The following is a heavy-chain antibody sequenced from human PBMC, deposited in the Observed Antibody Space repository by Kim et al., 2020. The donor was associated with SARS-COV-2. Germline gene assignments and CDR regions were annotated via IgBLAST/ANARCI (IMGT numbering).Heavy chain of an antibody. CDR3: ARGYSSSWYSYYYYGMDV. J-gene: IGHJ6*01. V-gene: IGHV4-34*01. Sequence: SETLSLTCAVYGGSFSGYYWSWIRQPPGKGLEWIGEINHSGSTNYNPSLKSRVTISVDTSKNQFSLKLSSVTAADTAVYYCARGYSSSWYSYYYYGMDV. CDR1: GGSFSGYY. D-gene: IGHD6-13*01. CDR2: INHSGST.